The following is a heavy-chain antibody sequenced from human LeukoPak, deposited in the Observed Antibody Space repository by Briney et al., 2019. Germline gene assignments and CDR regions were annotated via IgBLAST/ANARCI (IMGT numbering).Heavy chain of an antibody. D-gene: IGHD1-14*01. CDR3: ARHAPNRKFDP. J-gene: IGHJ5*02. Sequence: SETLSLTCTVSGGSISSGGYYWSWIRQPPGKGLEWIGYIYYSGSTNYNPSLKSRVTISVDTSKNQFSLKLSSVTAADTAVYYCARHAPNRKFDPWGQGTLVTVSS. CDR2: IYYSGST. CDR1: GGSISSGGYY. V-gene: IGHV4-61*08.